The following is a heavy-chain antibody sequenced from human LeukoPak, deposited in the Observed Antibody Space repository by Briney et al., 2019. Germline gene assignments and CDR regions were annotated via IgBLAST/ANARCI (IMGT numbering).Heavy chain of an antibody. CDR1: GYTFTSYA. J-gene: IGHJ6*03. CDR2: INAGNGNT. V-gene: IGHV1-3*03. Sequence: GASVKVSCKASGYTFTSYAMHWVRQAPGQRLEWMGWINAGNGNTKYSQEFQGRVTITRDTSTSTAYMELSSLRSEDTAVCYCARDLTEDRYSNYGYYYYYYMDVWGKGTTVTVSS. CDR3: ARDLTEDRYSNYGYYYYYYMDV. D-gene: IGHD4-11*01.